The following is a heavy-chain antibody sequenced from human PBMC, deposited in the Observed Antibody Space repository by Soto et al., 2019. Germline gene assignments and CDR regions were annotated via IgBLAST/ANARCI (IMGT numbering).Heavy chain of an antibody. CDR2: INHSGST. CDR1: GGSFSGYY. J-gene: IGHJ5*02. CDR3: ERGGYCSSTSCQGNWFDP. V-gene: IGHV4-34*01. Sequence: PSETLSLTCAVYGGSFSGYYWSWIRQPPGKGLEWIGEINHSGSTNYNPSLKSRVTISVDTSKNQFSLKLSSVTAADTAVYYCERGGYCSSTSCQGNWFDPWGQGTLVTVSS. D-gene: IGHD2-2*01.